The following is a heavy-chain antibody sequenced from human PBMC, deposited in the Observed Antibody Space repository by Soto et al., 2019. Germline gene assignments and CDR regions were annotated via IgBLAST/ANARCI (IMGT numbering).Heavy chain of an antibody. CDR2: ISGSGGST. D-gene: IGHD3-22*01. J-gene: IGHJ4*02. V-gene: IGHV3-23*01. Sequence: GGSLSLSCAASGFTFSSYAMSWVRQAPGKGLEWVSAISGSGGSTYYADSVKGRFTISRDNSKNTLYLQMNSLRAEDTAVYYCAKDLNYYDSSGYYLFVPFDYWGQGTLVTVSS. CDR3: AKDLNYYDSSGYYLFVPFDY. CDR1: GFTFSSYA.